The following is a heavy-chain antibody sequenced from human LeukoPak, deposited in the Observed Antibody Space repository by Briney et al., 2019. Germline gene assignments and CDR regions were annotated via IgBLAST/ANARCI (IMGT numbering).Heavy chain of an antibody. CDR3: ARAPYCSGGSCDLDY. J-gene: IGHJ4*02. V-gene: IGHV3-21*01. D-gene: IGHD2-15*01. CDR1: GFTFSSYS. Sequence: GGSLRLSCAASGFTFSSYSMNWVRQAPGKGLEWVSSISSSSSYIYYADSVKGRFTISRDNAKNSLHLQMNSLRAEDTAVYYCARAPYCSGGSCDLDYWGQGTLVTVSS. CDR2: ISSSSSYI.